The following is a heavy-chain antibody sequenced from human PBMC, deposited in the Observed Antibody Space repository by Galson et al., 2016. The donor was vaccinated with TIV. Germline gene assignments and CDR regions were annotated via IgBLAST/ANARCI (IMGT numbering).Heavy chain of an antibody. V-gene: IGHV3-48*03. Sequence: SLRLSCAASGFSFSNYEMGWVRQAPGKGLEWVSYISSTGSTIYYADSVKGRFTISRDNAKNSLYLQMNGLRAEDTAVYYRGPLGQVYSRAFTYWGQGTLVTVSS. CDR3: GPLGQVYSRAFTY. J-gene: IGHJ4*02. CDR2: ISSTGSTI. D-gene: IGHD3-16*01. CDR1: GFSFSNYE.